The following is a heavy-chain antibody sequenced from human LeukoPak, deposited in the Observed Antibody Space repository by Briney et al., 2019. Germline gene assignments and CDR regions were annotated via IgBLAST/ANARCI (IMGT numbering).Heavy chain of an antibody. CDR2: ISAYNGNT. D-gene: IGHD3-22*01. J-gene: IGHJ4*02. Sequence: ASVKVSCKASGYTFTSYDINWVRQATGQGLEWMGWISAYNGNTNYAQKLQGRVTMTTDTSTSTAYMELRSLRSDDTAVYYCARARSRYYYDSSGSEDYWGQGTLVTVSS. V-gene: IGHV1-18*01. CDR3: ARARSRYYYDSSGSEDY. CDR1: GYTFTSYD.